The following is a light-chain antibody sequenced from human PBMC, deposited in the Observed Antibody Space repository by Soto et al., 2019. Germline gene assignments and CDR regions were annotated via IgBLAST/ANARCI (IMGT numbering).Light chain of an antibody. J-gene: IGLJ2*01. CDR2: EVN. Sequence: QSALTQPASVSGSPGQSITISCSGTSGDVGVYNFVSWYQQHPGKAPKLIIYEVNNRPSGVSNRFSGSKSGNTAFLTISGLQAEDEADYYCSSYTGSSTLVVFGGGTKLTVL. CDR3: SSYTGSSTLVV. CDR1: SGDVGVYNF. V-gene: IGLV2-14*01.